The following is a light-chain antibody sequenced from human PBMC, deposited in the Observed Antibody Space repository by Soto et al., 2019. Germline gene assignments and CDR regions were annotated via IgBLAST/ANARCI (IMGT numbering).Light chain of an antibody. J-gene: IGKJ5*01. CDR3: QQYTNWPPFT. Sequence: EIVLTQSPATLSVSPGESATLSCRASQNVGTSLAWYQQKSGQAPRLLIYGASTRAAGVPARFSGSASGTKYTLTITSLQSEDFALYYCQQYTNWPPFTFGQGTRLEIK. CDR2: GAS. CDR1: QNVGTS. V-gene: IGKV3-15*01.